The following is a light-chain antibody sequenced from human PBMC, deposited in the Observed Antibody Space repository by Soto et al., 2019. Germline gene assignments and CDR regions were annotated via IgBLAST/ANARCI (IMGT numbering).Light chain of an antibody. CDR1: SGSGSTSYY. J-gene: IGLJ3*02. CDR2: STN. CDR3: VLYMGSGIWV. V-gene: IGLV8-61*01. Sequence: QTVVTHEPSFSVSPGRTVTLTCGLRSGSGSTSYYPSWYQQTPGQAPRKLIYSTNIRSSGVPDRFSGSILGNKAALAITGAQADDESDYYCVLYMGSGIWVFGGGTKVTVL.